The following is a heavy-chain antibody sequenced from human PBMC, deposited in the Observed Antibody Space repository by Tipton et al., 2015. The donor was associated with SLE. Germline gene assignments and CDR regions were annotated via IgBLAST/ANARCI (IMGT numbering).Heavy chain of an antibody. D-gene: IGHD2-8*01. Sequence: GLVKPSETLSLICTVSGGSISGYYWSCIRQPPGKGLEWIGYIYYSGSTNYNPSLKSRVTISVDTSRNHFSLKLSSVTAADTAVYFCAREERNGHLNYLDFWGQGTLVPVSS. CDR1: GGSISGYY. V-gene: IGHV4-59*12. CDR3: AREERNGHLNYLDF. CDR2: IYYSGST. J-gene: IGHJ4*02.